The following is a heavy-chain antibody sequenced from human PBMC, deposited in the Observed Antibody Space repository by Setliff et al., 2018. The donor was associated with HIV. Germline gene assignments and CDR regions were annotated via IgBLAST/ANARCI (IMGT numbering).Heavy chain of an antibody. D-gene: IGHD3-10*01. CDR3: ASDSPAARFEELEDHYYYFMDV. CDR1: GYTFTTYG. V-gene: IGHV1-69*13. J-gene: IGHJ6*03. CDR2: IIPIFGTA. Sequence: GASVKVSCKASGYTFTTYGINWVRQVPGQGLEWMGGIIPIFGTANYAQNFGGRVTITADQSTTTSYLQLNSLRFEDTAIYYCASDSPAARFEELEDHYYYFMDVWGKGTTVTVSS.